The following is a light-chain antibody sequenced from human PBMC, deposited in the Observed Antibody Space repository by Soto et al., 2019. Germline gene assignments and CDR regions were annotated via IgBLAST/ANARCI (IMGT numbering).Light chain of an antibody. CDR3: QQYNNWPRT. CDR1: QSIGDN. J-gene: IGKJ1*01. Sequence: EIVLTPSPGTLSLSPGERGTLSCRASQSIGDNDLAWYQQKPGQAPRLLIYGASTRATGIPDRFSGSGSGTDFTLTISSLQSEDFAVYYCQQYNNWPRTFGQGTKVDIK. CDR2: GAS. V-gene: IGKV3D-15*01.